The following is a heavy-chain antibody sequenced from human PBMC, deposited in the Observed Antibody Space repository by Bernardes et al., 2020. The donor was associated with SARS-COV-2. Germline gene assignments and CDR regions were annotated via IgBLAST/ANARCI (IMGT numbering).Heavy chain of an antibody. CDR2: IYHSGST. D-gene: IGHD6-6*01. J-gene: IGHJ4*02. Sequence: TLSLTCAVSGGSISSSNWWSWVRQPPGKGLEWIGEIYHSGSTNYNPSLKSRVTISVDKSKNQFSLKLSSVTAADTAVYYCARHSSSSTRNFDYWGQGTLVTVSS. V-gene: IGHV4-4*02. CDR1: GGSISSSNW. CDR3: ARHSSSSTRNFDY.